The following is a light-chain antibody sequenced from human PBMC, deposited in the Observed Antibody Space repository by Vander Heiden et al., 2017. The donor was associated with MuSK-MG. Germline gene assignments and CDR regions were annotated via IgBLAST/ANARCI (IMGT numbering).Light chain of an antibody. CDR1: QRVRTY. J-gene: IGKJ3*01. CDR2: DAS. V-gene: IGKV3-11*01. Sequence: EIVLTQSPATLCLSPGERATLSCRASQRVRTYLAWYQQKPGQAPRLLIYDASNRASGIQARFSGSGSGTDFTLTNSSRGAGDFAVYYCQQRSNWPFTFGHGTKVDIK. CDR3: QQRSNWPFT.